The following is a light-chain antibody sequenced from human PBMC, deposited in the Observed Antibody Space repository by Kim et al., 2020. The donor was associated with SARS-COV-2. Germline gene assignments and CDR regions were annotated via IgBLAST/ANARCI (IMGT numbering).Light chain of an antibody. Sequence: RASIICKSSQSVLYAASKKRHLSRYQQKPGQPPKLLRYWASTRESGLPDRFSGSGSGTYFTLTINSLQAEDVAVYYCQQYYSTPYTFGQGTKLEI. J-gene: IGKJ2*01. CDR1: QSVLYAASKKRH. CDR3: QQYYSTPYT. V-gene: IGKV4-1*01. CDR2: WAS.